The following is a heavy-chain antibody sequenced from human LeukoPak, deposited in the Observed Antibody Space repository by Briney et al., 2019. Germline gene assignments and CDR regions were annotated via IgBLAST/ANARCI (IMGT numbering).Heavy chain of an antibody. D-gene: IGHD3-3*01. CDR3: AKGGPPRGGITIFGVVTPLGGYYGMDV. CDR2: ISGSGCST. CDR1: GFTFSSYA. Sequence: PGGSLRLSCAASGFTFSSYAMSWVRQAPGKGLEWVSAISGSGCSTYYADSVKGRFTISRDNSKNTLYLQMNSLRAEDTAVYYCAKGGPPRGGITIFGVVTPLGGYYGMDVWGQGTTVTVSS. J-gene: IGHJ6*02. V-gene: IGHV3-23*01.